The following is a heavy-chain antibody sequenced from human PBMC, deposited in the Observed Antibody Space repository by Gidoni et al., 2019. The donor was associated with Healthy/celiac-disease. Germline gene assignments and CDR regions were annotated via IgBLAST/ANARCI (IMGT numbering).Heavy chain of an antibody. CDR2: ISGSGGST. Sequence: EVQLLESGGGLVQPGGSLRLSCAASGFTFSIYAISWVRQAPGKALEWVSAISGSGGSTYYADSVKGRFTISRDNSKNTLYLQMNSLRAEDTAVYYCAKDMEAYDFWSGYYRVDFDYWGQGTLVTVSS. D-gene: IGHD3-3*01. CDR3: AKDMEAYDFWSGYYRVDFDY. V-gene: IGHV3-23*01. J-gene: IGHJ4*02. CDR1: GFTFSIYA.